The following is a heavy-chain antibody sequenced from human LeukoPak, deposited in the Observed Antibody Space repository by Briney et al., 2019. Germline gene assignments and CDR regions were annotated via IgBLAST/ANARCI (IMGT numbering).Heavy chain of an antibody. Sequence: GESLKISCKGSGYRFTIYWIGWVRQLPGKGLEWMGIIYPGDSDTRYSPSFQGQVTISADKSISTAYLQWSSLKAPDTAIYYCARRDSSSSSAFDIWGQGTMVTVSS. CDR1: GYRFTIYW. J-gene: IGHJ3*02. V-gene: IGHV5-51*01. CDR3: ARRDSSSSSAFDI. D-gene: IGHD6-6*01. CDR2: IYPGDSDT.